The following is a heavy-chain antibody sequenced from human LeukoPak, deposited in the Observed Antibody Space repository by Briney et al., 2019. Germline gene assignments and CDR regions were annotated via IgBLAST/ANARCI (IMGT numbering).Heavy chain of an antibody. D-gene: IGHD3-10*01. Sequence: SETLSLTCAVYGGSFSGYYWSWIRQPPGKGLEWIGEINHSGSTNYNPSLKSRVTISVDTSKNQFSLKLSSVTAADTAVYYCARGRGFTMVRGAKTLDYWGQGTLVTVSS. J-gene: IGHJ4*02. CDR2: INHSGST. V-gene: IGHV4-34*01. CDR3: ARGRGFTMVRGAKTLDY. CDR1: GGSFSGYY.